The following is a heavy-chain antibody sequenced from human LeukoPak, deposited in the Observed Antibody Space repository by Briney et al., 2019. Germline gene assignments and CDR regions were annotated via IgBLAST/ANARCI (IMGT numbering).Heavy chain of an antibody. CDR3: ARRAGEYSHPYDY. Sequence: GGSLRLSCTVSGFTVSINSMIWVRQAPGKGLECVSFIYSWGNTHYPDSGKGRLTISRDNSKNTLYLQMNSLRAEDTAVYYCARRAGEYSHPYDYWGQGTLVTVSS. J-gene: IGHJ4*02. CDR2: IYSWGNT. D-gene: IGHD4-17*01. CDR1: GFTVSINS. V-gene: IGHV3-53*01.